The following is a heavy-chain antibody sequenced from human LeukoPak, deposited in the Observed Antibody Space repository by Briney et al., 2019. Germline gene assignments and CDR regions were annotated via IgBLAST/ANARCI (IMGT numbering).Heavy chain of an antibody. V-gene: IGHV3-23*01. Sequence: PGGSLRLSWAASGFTLSSYAMSWVRPGAGKGLEWVSAIRVSGNTYHADSVKGRFTISRESSKNTLYPQMNSLRAEDAAVYYCAKAPVTTCSGAYCYPFDYWGQGTLVTVSS. J-gene: IGHJ4*02. CDR1: GFTLSSYA. D-gene: IGHD2-15*01. CDR3: AKAPVTTCSGAYCYPFDY. CDR2: IRVSGNT.